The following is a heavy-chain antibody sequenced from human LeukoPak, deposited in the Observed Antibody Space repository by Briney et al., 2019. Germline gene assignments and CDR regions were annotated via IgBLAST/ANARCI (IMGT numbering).Heavy chain of an antibody. CDR1: GFTFSSYG. Sequence: QSGGSLRLSCAASGFTFSSYGMHWVRQAPGKGLEWVAVISYDGSNKYYADSVKGRFTISRDNSKNTLYLQMNSLRAEDTAVYYCAKDGKYYDFWSAYFDYWGQGTLVTVSS. D-gene: IGHD3-3*01. J-gene: IGHJ4*02. CDR2: ISYDGSNK. CDR3: AKDGKYYDFWSAYFDY. V-gene: IGHV3-30*18.